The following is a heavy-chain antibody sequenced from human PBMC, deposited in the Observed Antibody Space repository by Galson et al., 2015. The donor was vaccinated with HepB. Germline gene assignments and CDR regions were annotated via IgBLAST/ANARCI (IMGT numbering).Heavy chain of an antibody. D-gene: IGHD2-15*01. CDR1: GYTFTSYS. V-gene: IGHV1-18*01. J-gene: IGHJ5*02. CDR3: ARGGYVAVVTATLDNWFDP. Sequence: SVKVSCKASGYTFTSYSITWVRQAPGQGLEWMGWISAYDGSTNYAQKFQGRVTMTTDTSTTTAYMELRSLRSDDTAMYYCARGGYVAVVTATLDNWFDPWGQGTLVTVSS. CDR2: ISAYDGST.